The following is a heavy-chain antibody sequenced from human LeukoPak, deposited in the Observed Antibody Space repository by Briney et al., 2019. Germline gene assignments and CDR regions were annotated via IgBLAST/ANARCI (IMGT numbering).Heavy chain of an antibody. V-gene: IGHV1-2*02. J-gene: IGHJ4*02. Sequence: GASVKVSCKASGYTFTVKNLHWLRQAPGQGLEWMGWMNPNSGDTTYAQKFQGRVTMTRDTSITTAYMELSSLRSDDTAVYYCTRGYGSSWFDYWGQGTLVTVSS. CDR3: TRGYGSSWFDY. D-gene: IGHD6-13*01. CDR1: GYTFTVKN. CDR2: MNPNSGDT.